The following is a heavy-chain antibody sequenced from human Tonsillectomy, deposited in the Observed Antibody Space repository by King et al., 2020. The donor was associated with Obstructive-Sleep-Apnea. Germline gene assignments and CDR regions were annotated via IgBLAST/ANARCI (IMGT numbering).Heavy chain of an antibody. CDR3: AKSIPAAMIIYFQH. J-gene: IGHJ1*01. CDR1: GFTFSSYV. Sequence: VQLVESGGGLVQPGGSLRLSCAASGFTFSSYVMSWVRQAPGKGLEWVSAISVSGGSTYYADSVKGRFTISRDNSKKTLDLQMNSLRAEDTAVYYCAKSIPAAMIIYFQHWGQGTLVTVSS. D-gene: IGHD2-2*01. CDR2: ISVSGGST. V-gene: IGHV3-23*04.